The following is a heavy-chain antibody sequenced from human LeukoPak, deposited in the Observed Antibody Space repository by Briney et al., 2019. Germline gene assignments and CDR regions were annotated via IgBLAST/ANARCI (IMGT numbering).Heavy chain of an antibody. CDR3: ARTPPSDFWSGYVFREYYFDY. CDR1: GYSISSSNW. CDR2: IYYSGRA. D-gene: IGHD3-3*01. V-gene: IGHV4-28*01. Sequence: QPSETLSLTCAVSGYSISSSNWWGWIRQPPGKGLEWIGYIYYSGRAYYNPSLKSRVTMSVDTSKNQFSLKLSSVTAVDTAVYYCARTPPSDFWSGYVFREYYFDYWGQGTLVTVSS. J-gene: IGHJ4*02.